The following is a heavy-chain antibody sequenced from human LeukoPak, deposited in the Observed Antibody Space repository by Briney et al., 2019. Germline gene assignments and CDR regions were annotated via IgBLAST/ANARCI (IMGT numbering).Heavy chain of an antibody. CDR2: ISYDGSNK. CDR1: GFTFSSYA. CDR3: ARGRDIVGALDY. D-gene: IGHD1-26*01. V-gene: IGHV3-30-3*01. Sequence: GGSLGLSCAASGFTFSSYAMHWVRQAPGKGLEWVAVISYDGSNKYYADSVKGRFTISRDNSKNTLYLQMNSLRAEDTAVYYCARGRDIVGALDYWGQGTLVTVSS. J-gene: IGHJ4*02.